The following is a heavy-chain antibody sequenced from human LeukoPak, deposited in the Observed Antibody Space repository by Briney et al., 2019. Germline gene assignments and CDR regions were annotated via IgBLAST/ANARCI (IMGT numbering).Heavy chain of an antibody. CDR1: GYSFTTYR. V-gene: IGHV5-51*01. Sequence: GESLKISCKGSGYSFTTYRIGWVRQMPGKGLEWMGIISPGDSDTRYSPSFQGQVTISADKSISTAYLQWSSLKASDTAMYYCARIRGYLRPGEFDYWGQGTLVTVSS. D-gene: IGHD5-18*01. CDR3: ARIRGYLRPGEFDY. J-gene: IGHJ4*02. CDR2: ISPGDSDT.